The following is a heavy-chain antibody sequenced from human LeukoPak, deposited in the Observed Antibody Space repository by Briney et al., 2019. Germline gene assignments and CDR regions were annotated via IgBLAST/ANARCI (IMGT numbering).Heavy chain of an antibody. D-gene: IGHD2-21*01. J-gene: IGHJ4*02. Sequence: AGGSLRLSCAASGFTFSSYGMHWVRQAPGKGLEWVAVISYDGSNKYYADSVKGRFTISRDNSRNTLYLQMNSLRAEDTAVYYCVRELPPVVQYYFDHWGPGTLVTVSS. CDR3: VRELPPVVQYYFDH. CDR2: ISYDGSNK. CDR1: GFTFSSYG. V-gene: IGHV3-30*03.